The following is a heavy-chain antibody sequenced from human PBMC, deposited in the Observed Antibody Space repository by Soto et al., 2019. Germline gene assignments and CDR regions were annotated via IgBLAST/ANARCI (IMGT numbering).Heavy chain of an antibody. J-gene: IGHJ5*02. V-gene: IGHV2-5*02. CDR1: GFSLTTRGVG. CDR2: IYWDDDK. D-gene: IGHD3-16*01. CDR3: ARIPNYYQYDWFDP. Sequence: SGPTLVNPTQTLTLACTFSGFSLTTRGVGVGWIRQPPGKALECLALIYWDDDKRYSPSLQSRLSITKDTSKNQVVLTMTNVDPVDTATYYCARIPNYYQYDWFDPWGQGTLVTVSS.